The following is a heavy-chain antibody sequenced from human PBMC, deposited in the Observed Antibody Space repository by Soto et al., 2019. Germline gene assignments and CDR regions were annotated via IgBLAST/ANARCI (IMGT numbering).Heavy chain of an antibody. Sequence: GGSLRLSCAASGFTFSSYAMSWVRQAPGKGLEWVSAISGSGGSTYYADSVKGRFTISRDNSKNTLYLQMNSLRAEDTAVYYCAKVSRYGSGSYQFDYWGQGTLVTVSS. CDR1: GFTFSSYA. V-gene: IGHV3-23*01. CDR3: AKVSRYGSGSYQFDY. CDR2: ISGSGGST. D-gene: IGHD3-10*01. J-gene: IGHJ4*02.